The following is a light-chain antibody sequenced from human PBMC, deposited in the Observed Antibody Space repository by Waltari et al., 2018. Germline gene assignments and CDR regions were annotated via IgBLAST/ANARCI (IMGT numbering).Light chain of an antibody. Sequence: QSALTQPASVSGSPGQSITISCTGTSSDVGTYTYVSWYQQHPGKAPKLKIYDVSRRPAGVSDRFSGSKSGNTASLTISGLQGEDEADYYCSSYTGSSTYVVFGGGTKLTVL. CDR1: SSDVGTYTY. J-gene: IGLJ2*01. CDR3: SSYTGSSTYVV. V-gene: IGLV2-14*01. CDR2: DVS.